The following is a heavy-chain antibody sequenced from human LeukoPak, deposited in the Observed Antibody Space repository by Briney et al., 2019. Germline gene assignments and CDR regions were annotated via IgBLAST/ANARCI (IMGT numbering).Heavy chain of an antibody. V-gene: IGHV4-4*07. CDR3: ARDRGTWNDDGFDY. D-gene: IGHD1-1*01. Sequence: SETLSLTCTVSGGSISSYYWSWIRQPAGKGLEWIGRIYISGSTNYNPSLKSRVTMSVDASKNQFSLKLSSVTAADTAVYYCARDRGTWNDDGFDYWGQGTLVTVSS. CDR2: IYISGST. J-gene: IGHJ4*02. CDR1: GGSISSYY.